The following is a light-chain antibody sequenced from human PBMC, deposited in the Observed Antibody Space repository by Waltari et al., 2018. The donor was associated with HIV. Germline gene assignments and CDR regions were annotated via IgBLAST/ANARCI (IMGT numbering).Light chain of an antibody. CDR2: EVT. CDR3: TSYISSATPE. V-gene: IGLV2-14*01. CDR1: VSDIYKD. J-gene: IGLJ3*02. Sequence: QSALAQPASVSGSPGQPITISCTGVVSDIYKDVSWYQHRPGEAPKVIIYEVTNRPSGVSHRFSGSKSGNTASLTISGLQSEDEADYFCTSYISSATPEFGGGTRLTVL.